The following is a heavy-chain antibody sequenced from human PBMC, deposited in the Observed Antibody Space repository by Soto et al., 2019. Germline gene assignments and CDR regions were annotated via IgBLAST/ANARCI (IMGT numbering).Heavy chain of an antibody. CDR1: GLTFNSHT. CDR2: ISSRSGVI. J-gene: IGHJ4*02. D-gene: IGHD4-4*01. V-gene: IGHV3-48*02. CDR3: ATSVGNREGYSKFEY. Sequence: EVQLVESGGGLVQPGGSLRLSCAASGLTFNSHTMTWVRQAPGKGLEWVSYISSRSGVIYYADSVKGRFTISRDNAKNSLYLQMNSLRDEDTAVYYCATSVGNREGYSKFEYWGQGTLLTVSS.